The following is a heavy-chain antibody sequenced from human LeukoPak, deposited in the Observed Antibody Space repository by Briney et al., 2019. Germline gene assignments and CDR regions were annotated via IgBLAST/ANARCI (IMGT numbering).Heavy chain of an antibody. J-gene: IGHJ4*02. CDR2: INHSGST. V-gene: IGHV4-34*01. Sequence: NSSETLSLTCAVYGGSFSGYYWSWIRQPPGKGLEWIGEINHSGSTNYNPSLKSRVTISVDTSKNQFSLKLSSVTAADTAVCYCARDDYFDYWGQGTLVTVSS. CDR1: GGSFSGYY. CDR3: ARDDYFDY.